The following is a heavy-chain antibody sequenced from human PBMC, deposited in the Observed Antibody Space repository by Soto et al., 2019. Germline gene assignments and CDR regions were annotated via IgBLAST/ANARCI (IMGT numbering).Heavy chain of an antibody. CDR2: ISSSSSTI. J-gene: IGHJ4*02. CDR3: ARDQGYSYGPFDY. D-gene: IGHD5-18*01. Sequence: EVQLVESGGGLVQPGGSLRLSCAASGFTFSTYSMNWVRQAPGKGLEWVSYISSSSSTIYYADSVKGRFTISTDNAKNSLYLQMTSLRAEDTAVYYCARDQGYSYGPFDYWGQGTLVTVSS. CDR1: GFTFSTYS. V-gene: IGHV3-48*01.